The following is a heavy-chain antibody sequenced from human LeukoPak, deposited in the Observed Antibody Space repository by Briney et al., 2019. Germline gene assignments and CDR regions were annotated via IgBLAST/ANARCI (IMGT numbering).Heavy chain of an antibody. CDR3: ARGPIFRQVPAAYDYYYYYMDV. CDR2: MNPNSGNT. Sequence: ASVKVSCKASGYSFTSYDINWVRQATGQGLEWMGWMNPNSGNTGYAQKFQGRVTITRNTPISTAYMELSSLRSEDTAVYYCARGPIFRQVPAAYDYYYYYMDVWGKGTTVTVSS. CDR1: GYSFTSYD. V-gene: IGHV1-8*03. J-gene: IGHJ6*03. D-gene: IGHD2-2*01.